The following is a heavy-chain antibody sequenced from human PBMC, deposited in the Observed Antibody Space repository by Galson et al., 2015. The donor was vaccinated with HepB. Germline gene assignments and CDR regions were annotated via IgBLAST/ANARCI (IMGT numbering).Heavy chain of an antibody. J-gene: IGHJ1*01. V-gene: IGHV4-34*01. Sequence: SETLSLTCGVSSGSFTNYDWNWVRQAPGKGPEWIGEVNRGGSANVNPSLQSRVTNTRDTSKSQFSLRLTSITAADTAMYYCVAGPFGPRFHFWYSPVYLQHWGRGTQVIVSS. CDR3: VAGPFGPRFHFWYSPVYLQH. CDR2: VNRGGSA. CDR1: SGSFTNYD. D-gene: IGHD2-21*01.